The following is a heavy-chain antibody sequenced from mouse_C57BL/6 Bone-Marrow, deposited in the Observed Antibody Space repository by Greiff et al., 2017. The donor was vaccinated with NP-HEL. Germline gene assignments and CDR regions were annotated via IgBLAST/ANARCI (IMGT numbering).Heavy chain of an antibody. V-gene: IGHV2-2*01. Sequence: QVQLQQSGPGLVQPSQSLSITCTVSGFSLTSYGVHWVRQSPGKGLEWLGVIWSGGSTDYNAAFISRLSISKDNSKSHVFFKMNSLQADATAILCCCRIVLTAGGGDDFDYWGQGTTLTVSS. CDR2: IWSGGST. J-gene: IGHJ2*01. D-gene: IGHD2-13*01. CDR1: GFSLTSYG. CDR3: CRIVLTAGGGDDFDY.